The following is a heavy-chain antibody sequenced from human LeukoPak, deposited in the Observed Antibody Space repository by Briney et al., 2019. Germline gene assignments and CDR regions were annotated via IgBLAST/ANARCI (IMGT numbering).Heavy chain of an antibody. CDR1: GGSISSGSYY. D-gene: IGHD3-10*01. V-gene: IGHV4-61*02. J-gene: IGHJ2*01. CDR3: ARDYYGSGSLKIPHWYFDL. Sequence: PSETLSLTCTVSGGSISSGSYYWSWIRQPAGKGLEWIGRIYTSGSTNYNPSLKSRVTISVDTSKNQFSLKLSSVTAADTAVYYCARDYYGSGSLKIPHWYFDLWGRGTLVTVSS. CDR2: IYTSGST.